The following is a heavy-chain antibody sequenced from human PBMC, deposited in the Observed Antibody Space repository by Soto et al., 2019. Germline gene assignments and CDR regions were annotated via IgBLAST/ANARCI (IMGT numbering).Heavy chain of an antibody. V-gene: IGHV4-38-2*01. J-gene: IGHJ4*02. D-gene: IGHD2-15*01. CDR1: GDSIISIYH. CDR3: ARLDCSGGACYSWQGYFDY. Sequence: KPSETLSLTCAVSGDSIISIYHWAWIRQSPGRGLEWIASIYHTGTTYYTPSLESRLTISVDTSKNQFSLRLNSVTPADTAVYYCARLDCSGGACYSWQGYFDYWGRGSLVTVSS. CDR2: IYHTGTT.